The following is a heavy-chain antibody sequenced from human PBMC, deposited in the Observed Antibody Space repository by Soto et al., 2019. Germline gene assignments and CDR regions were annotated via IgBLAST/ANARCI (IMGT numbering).Heavy chain of an antibody. Sequence: SETLSLTCTVSGGSISVRRYYWTWIRQPPGKGLEWIGYISYSGSTNYSPSLKSRVTISVDTSKNQFSLKLFSVTAADRAVYYCASSYCCDDVRCNWLAPWAQGTLVTVSS. J-gene: IGHJ5*02. CDR2: ISYSGST. D-gene: IGHD2-21*01. CDR3: ASSYCCDDVRCNWLAP. V-gene: IGHV4-61*01. CDR1: GGSISVRRYY.